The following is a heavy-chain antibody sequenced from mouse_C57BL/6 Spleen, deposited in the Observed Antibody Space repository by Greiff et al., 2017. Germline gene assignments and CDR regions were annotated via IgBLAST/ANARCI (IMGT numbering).Heavy chain of an antibody. CDR2: IHPNSGST. CDR3: ARSFYYGNYPDAMDY. V-gene: IGHV1-64*01. D-gene: IGHD2-1*01. J-gene: IGHJ4*01. CDR1: GYTFTSYW. Sequence: QVQLQQPGAELVKPGASVKLSCKASGYTFTSYWMHWVKQRPGQGLEWIGMIHPNSGSTNYNEKFKSKATLTVDKSSSTAYMQLSSLTSEDSAVYYCARSFYYGNYPDAMDYWGQGTSVTVSS.